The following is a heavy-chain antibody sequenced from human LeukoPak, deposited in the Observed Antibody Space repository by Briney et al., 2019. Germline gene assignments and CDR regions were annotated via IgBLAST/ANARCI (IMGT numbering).Heavy chain of an antibody. D-gene: IGHD6-13*01. Sequence: ASAKVSCKASGYTFTSYDINWVRQATGQGLEWLGWMNPDSGNTGYAQKFQGRVTMTRNTSNTTAYMELSSLRSEDTAVYYCARVASSWPSYYYYMDVWGEGTTVTISS. J-gene: IGHJ6*03. V-gene: IGHV1-8*01. CDR2: MNPDSGNT. CDR3: ARVASSWPSYYYYMDV. CDR1: GYTFTSYD.